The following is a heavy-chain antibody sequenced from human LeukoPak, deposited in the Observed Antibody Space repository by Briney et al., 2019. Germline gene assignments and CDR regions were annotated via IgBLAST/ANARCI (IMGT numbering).Heavy chain of an antibody. J-gene: IGHJ4*02. Sequence: GGSLRLSCAASGFTFSIYAMSWVRQAPGKGLEWVSAITTSGATTYYADSVKGRFTISRDNSKNMLYLQMNSLRAEDTAVYYCAKGRCSGGSCYGRGFDYWGQGTLVTVSS. CDR1: GFTFSIYA. D-gene: IGHD2-15*01. V-gene: IGHV3-23*01. CDR3: AKGRCSGGSCYGRGFDY. CDR2: ITTSGATT.